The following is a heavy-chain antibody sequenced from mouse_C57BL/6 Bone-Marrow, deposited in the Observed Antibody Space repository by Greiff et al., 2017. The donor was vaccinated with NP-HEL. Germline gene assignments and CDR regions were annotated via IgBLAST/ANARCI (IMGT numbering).Heavy chain of an antibody. CDR3: ARSGWLLRRWYFDV. Sequence: VQLQQPGAELVKPGASVKLSCKASGYTFTSYWMSWVQQRPGQGLEWIGMIHPNSGSTYYNEKFKSKATLTVDKSSSTAYMQLSSLTTKDSAVYYCARSGWLLRRWYFDVWGTGTTVTVSS. J-gene: IGHJ1*03. D-gene: IGHD2-3*01. V-gene: IGHV1-64*01. CDR1: GYTFTSYW. CDR2: IHPNSGST.